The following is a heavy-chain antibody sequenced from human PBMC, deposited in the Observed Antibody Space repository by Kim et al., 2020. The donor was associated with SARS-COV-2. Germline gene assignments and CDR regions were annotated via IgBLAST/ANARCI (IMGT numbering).Heavy chain of an antibody. Sequence: NYAQKFQGRDTMTRDTSLSTAYMELSRLRSDDTAVYYCARVWGRVNAFDIWGQGTMVTVSS. V-gene: IGHV1-2*02. D-gene: IGHD3-16*01. J-gene: IGHJ3*02. CDR3: ARVWGRVNAFDI.